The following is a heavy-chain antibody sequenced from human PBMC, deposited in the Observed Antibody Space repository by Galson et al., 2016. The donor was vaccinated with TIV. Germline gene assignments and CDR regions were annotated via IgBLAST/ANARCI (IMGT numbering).Heavy chain of an antibody. D-gene: IGHD2-2*02. Sequence: SVKVSCKASGYTFGNYGISWMRQAPGQGLEWVGWISASNGDTNYARKFQGRITMTKDTFTSTVFMELRSLRSEDTAVFYCARESDCSSGTCYSRAFGDWGQGTPVTVSS. CDR1: GYTFGNYG. CDR2: ISASNGDT. J-gene: IGHJ4*02. CDR3: ARESDCSSGTCYSRAFGD. V-gene: IGHV1-18*04.